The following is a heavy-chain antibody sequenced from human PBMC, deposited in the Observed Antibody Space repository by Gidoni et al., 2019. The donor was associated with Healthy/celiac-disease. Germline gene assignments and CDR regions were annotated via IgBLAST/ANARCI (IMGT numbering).Heavy chain of an antibody. CDR3: ARGTYSNFFYYYYMDV. CDR1: GFTVSSNY. Sequence: EVQLVESRGGLIQPGGSLRLSCAASGFTVSSNYMSWVRQAPGKGLEWVSVIYSGGSTYYADSVKGRFTISRDNSKNTLYLQMNSLRAEDTAVYYCARGTYSNFFYYYYMDVWGKGTTVTVSS. J-gene: IGHJ6*03. D-gene: IGHD4-4*01. CDR2: IYSGGST. V-gene: IGHV3-53*01.